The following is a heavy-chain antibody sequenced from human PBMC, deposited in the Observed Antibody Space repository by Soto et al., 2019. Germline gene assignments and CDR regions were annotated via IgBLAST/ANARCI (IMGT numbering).Heavy chain of an antibody. D-gene: IGHD3-10*01. CDR2: IDNAGTDS. V-gene: IGHV3-74*01. CDR1: GFTLSGRS. J-gene: IGHJ6*04. CDR3: ARGWFGPDV. Sequence: EVQLVESGGGLVQPGGSLRLSCAASGFTLSGRSMHWVRQAPGKGLVWVSGIDNAGTDSTYADSVKGQFTSSRDNAKNMLYLQMTSLRVEDTAVYYCARGWFGPDVWGKGTTVTVSS.